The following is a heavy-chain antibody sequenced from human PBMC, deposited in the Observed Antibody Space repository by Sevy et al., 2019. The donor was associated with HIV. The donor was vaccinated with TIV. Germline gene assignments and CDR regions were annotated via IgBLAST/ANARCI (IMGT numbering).Heavy chain of an antibody. CDR2: NNPNSGGT. D-gene: IGHD6-13*01. CDR3: ARRYSNSLNYFDF. V-gene: IGHV1-2*02. CDR1: GYIFTGYY. J-gene: IGHJ4*02. Sequence: ASVKVSCKASGYIFTGYYMHWVRQAPGQGLEWMGWNNPNSGGTKYAQKLQGRVTMTRDKSISTVYMELSRLRSDDTAVYFCARRYSNSLNYFDFWGQGTLVTVSS.